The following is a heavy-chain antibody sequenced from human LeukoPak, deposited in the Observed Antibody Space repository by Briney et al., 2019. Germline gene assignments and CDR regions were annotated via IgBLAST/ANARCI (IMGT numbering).Heavy chain of an antibody. D-gene: IGHD4-17*01. CDR2: INPNSGGT. V-gene: IGHV1-2*06. CDR1: GYTFTGYY. CDR3: ARSSSYGDYKKYYYYGMDV. Sequence: ASVKVSCTASGYTFTGYYMHWVRQAPGQGLEWMGRINPNSGGTNYAQKFQGRVTMTRDTSVSTAYMELSRLRSDDTAVYYCARSSSYGDYKKYYYYGMDVWGQGTTVTVSS. J-gene: IGHJ6*02.